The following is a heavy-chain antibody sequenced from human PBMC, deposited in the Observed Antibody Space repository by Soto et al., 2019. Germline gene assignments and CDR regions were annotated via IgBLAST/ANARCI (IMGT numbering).Heavy chain of an antibody. CDR1: GGSISSSSYY. D-gene: IGHD1-1*01. CDR3: ARLAHEEDWTFDY. CDR2: IYYSGST. V-gene: IGHV4-39*01. Sequence: PSETLSLTCTVSGGSISSSSYYWGWIRQPPGKGLEWIGSIYYSGSTYYNPSLKSRVTISVDTSKNQFSLKLSSVTAADTAVYYCARLAHEEDWTFDYWGQGTLVTVPQ. J-gene: IGHJ4*02.